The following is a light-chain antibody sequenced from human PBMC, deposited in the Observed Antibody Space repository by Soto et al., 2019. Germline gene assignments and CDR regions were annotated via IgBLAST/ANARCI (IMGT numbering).Light chain of an antibody. CDR2: EDT. V-gene: IGLV2-14*01. CDR1: SSDVGGYKY. CDR3: SSYTSSSTWV. Sequence: QSVLTQPASVSGSLGQSITISCTGTSSDVGGYKYVSWYQQHPGKAPKLMIYEDTNRPSGVSNRFSGSKSGNTASLTISGLQAEDEADYYCSSYTSSSTWVFGGGTKLTVL. J-gene: IGLJ3*02.